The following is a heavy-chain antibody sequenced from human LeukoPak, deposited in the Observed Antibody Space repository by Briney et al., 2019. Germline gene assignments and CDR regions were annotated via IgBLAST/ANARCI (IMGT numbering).Heavy chain of an antibody. D-gene: IGHD5-12*01. CDR3: TTKVIRGNSGDDYDD. V-gene: IGHV3-30*03. Sequence: GGSLRLSCAASGVTFSSYGMHWVRQAPGKGLEWVALISSDGNDKLYGDSVKGRFTISRDDSKSTLYLQMNGLRAEDTAVYYCTTKVIRGNSGDDYDDWGQGTLVTVSS. J-gene: IGHJ4*02. CDR2: ISSDGNDK. CDR1: GVTFSSYG.